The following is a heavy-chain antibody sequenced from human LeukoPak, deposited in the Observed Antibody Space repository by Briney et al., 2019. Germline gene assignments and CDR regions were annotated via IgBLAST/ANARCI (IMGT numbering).Heavy chain of an antibody. Sequence: NPSQTLSLTCTVSGGSISSGGYYWSWIRQPAGKGLEWIGRIYSSGSTNYNPSLKSRVTMSVDTSKNQFSLKLSSVTAADTAVYYCARGYSYYYNYMDVWGKGTTVTVSS. D-gene: IGHD4-11*01. V-gene: IGHV4-61*02. CDR1: GGSISSGGYY. CDR2: IYSSGST. J-gene: IGHJ6*03. CDR3: ARGYSYYYNYMDV.